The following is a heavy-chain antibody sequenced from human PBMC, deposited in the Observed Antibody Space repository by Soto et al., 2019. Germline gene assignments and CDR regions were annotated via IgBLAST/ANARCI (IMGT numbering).Heavy chain of an antibody. CDR2: FYYSGST. CDR1: GGSISSGGYY. CDR3: ARVSTLLFGFDY. Sequence: SVTLSLTCTVSGGSISSGGYYWGWIRQPPGKGLEWIGTFYYSGSTYYNPSLKSRVTISVDTSKNQFSLKLSSVTAADTAVYYCARVSTLLFGFDYWGQGTLVTVS. J-gene: IGHJ4*02. D-gene: IGHD3-10*01. V-gene: IGHV4-39*07.